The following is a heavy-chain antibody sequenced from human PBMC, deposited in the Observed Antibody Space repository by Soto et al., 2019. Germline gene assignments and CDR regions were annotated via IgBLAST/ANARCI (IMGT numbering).Heavy chain of an antibody. CDR3: ARREVTYYYGSGSYXFDY. CDR1: GYSFTSYW. J-gene: IGHJ4*02. CDR2: IYPGDSDT. Sequence: PGESLKISCKGSGYSFTSYWIGWVRQMPGKGLEWMGIIYPGDSDTRYSPSFQGQVTISADKSISTAYLQWSSLKASDTAMYYCARREVTYYYGSGSYXFDYWGQGTLVTVSS. V-gene: IGHV5-51*01. D-gene: IGHD3-10*01.